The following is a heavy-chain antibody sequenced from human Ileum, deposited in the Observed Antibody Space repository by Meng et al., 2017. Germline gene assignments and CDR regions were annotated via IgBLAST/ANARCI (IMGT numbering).Heavy chain of an antibody. CDR2: IAAGSGYT. CDR1: GNTFIYCA. D-gene: IGHD4-17*01. J-gene: IGHJ4*02. CDR3: ARVRLGERYCFDY. V-gene: IGHV1-3*01. Sequence: QGQRVLAGPELSNPASPIKVSCKASGNTFIYCAIHWVRQAPGQVLEWLEYIAAGSGYTISSQDFQGRVTITRDSSASMFYVELTNTTSEDTAVYFCARVRLGERYCFDYWGQGTLVTVSS.